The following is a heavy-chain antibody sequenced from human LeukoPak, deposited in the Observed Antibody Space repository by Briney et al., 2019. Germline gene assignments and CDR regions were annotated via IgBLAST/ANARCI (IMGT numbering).Heavy chain of an antibody. D-gene: IGHD3-10*01. CDR2: INSDGSST. Sequence: GGSLRLSCAASGFTFSSYWMHWVRQAPGKGLVWVSRINSDGSSTSYADSVKGRFTISRDNAKNTLYLQMNSLRAEDTAVYYCARDPRIYYGSGSYSQLYYYYYMDVWGKGTTVTISS. J-gene: IGHJ6*03. CDR3: ARDPRIYYGSGSYSQLYYYYYMDV. V-gene: IGHV3-74*01. CDR1: GFTFSSYW.